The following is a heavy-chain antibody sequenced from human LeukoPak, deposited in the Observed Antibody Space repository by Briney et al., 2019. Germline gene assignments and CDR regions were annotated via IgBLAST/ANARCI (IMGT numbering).Heavy chain of an antibody. V-gene: IGHV4-59*01. J-gene: IGHJ6*03. CDR2: IYYSGST. D-gene: IGHD6-19*01. CDR1: GGSISSYY. CDR3: ARRSIAVASNDSDSYYMDV. Sequence: SETLSLTCTVSGGSISSYYWSWIRQPPGKGLEWIGYIYYSGSTNYNPSLKSRVTISVDTSKNQFSLKLSSVTAADTAVYYCARRSIAVASNDSDSYYMDVWGKGTTVTVSS.